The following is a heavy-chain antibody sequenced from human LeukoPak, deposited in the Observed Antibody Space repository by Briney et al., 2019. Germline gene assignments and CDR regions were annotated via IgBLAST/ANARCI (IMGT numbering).Heavy chain of an antibody. V-gene: IGHV4-34*01. CDR1: GGSFSGYY. CDR2: INHSGST. J-gene: IGHJ6*02. CDR3: ARDSGSCYSYYYYYGMDV. D-gene: IGHD2-15*01. Sequence: PSETLSLICAVYGGSFSGYYWSWIRQPPGKGLEWIGEINHSGSTNYNPSLKSRVAISVDTSKNQFSLKLSSVTAADTAVYYCARDSGSCYSYYYYYGMDVWGQGTTVTVSS.